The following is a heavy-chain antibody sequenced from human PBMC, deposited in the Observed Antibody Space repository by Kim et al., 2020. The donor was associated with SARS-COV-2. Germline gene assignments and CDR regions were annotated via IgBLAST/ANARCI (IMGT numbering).Heavy chain of an antibody. D-gene: IGHD2-2*01. Sequence: STYYNPSLKSRVTISVDTSKNQFSLKLSSVTAADTAVYYCARHIRDCSSTSCYGFWFDRWGQGTLV. J-gene: IGHJ5*02. CDR3: ARHIRDCSSTSCYGFWFDR. V-gene: IGHV4-39*01. CDR2: ST.